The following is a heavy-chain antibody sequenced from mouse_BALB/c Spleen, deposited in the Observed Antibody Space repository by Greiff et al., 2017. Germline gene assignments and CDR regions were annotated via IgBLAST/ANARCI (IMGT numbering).Heavy chain of an antibody. CDR3: ARWRGYDDYAMDY. CDR1: GYAFTNYL. V-gene: IGHV1-54*01. J-gene: IGHJ4*01. CDR2: INPGSGGT. Sequence: QVQLQQSGAELVRPGTSVKVSCKASGYAFTNYLIEWVKQRPGQGLEWIGVINPGSGGTNYNEKFKGKATLTADKSSSTAYMQRSSLTSDDSAVYFCARWRGYDDYAMDYWGQGTSVTVSS. D-gene: IGHD2-2*01.